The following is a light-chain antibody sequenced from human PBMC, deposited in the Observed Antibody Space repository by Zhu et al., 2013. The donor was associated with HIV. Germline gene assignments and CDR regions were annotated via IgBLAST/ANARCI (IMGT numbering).Light chain of an antibody. J-gene: IGKJ1*01. V-gene: IGKV3-20*01. CDR1: QSVRGIY. Sequence: EIVLTQSPGTLSLSPGEGAALSCRASQSVRGIYLAWYQQIPGQAPRLLIYSTSSRATGIPDRFSGSGSGTDFTLTISRLEPEDSAVYYCQQYGSSPWTFGQGTKVEIK. CDR2: STS. CDR3: QQYGSSPWT.